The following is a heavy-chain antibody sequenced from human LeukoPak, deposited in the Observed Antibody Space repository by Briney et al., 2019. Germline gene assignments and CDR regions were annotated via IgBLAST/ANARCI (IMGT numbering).Heavy chain of an antibody. CDR1: GGSISSGGYY. CDR2: IYYSGST. V-gene: IGHV4-61*08. Sequence: PSETLSLTCTVSGGSISSGGYYWSWIRQPPGKGLEWIGYIYYSGSTNYNPSLKSRVTISVDTSKNQFSLKLSSVTAADTAVYYCARDRDGDYDWGQGTLVTVSS. D-gene: IGHD4-17*01. CDR3: ARDRDGDYD. J-gene: IGHJ4*02.